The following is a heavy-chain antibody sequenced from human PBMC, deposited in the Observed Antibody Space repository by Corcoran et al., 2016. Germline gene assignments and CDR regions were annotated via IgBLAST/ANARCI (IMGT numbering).Heavy chain of an antibody. CDR1: GGTFSSYA. CDR2: IIPIFGTA. Sequence: QVQLVQSGAEVKKPGSSVKVSCKASGGTFSSYAISWVRQAPGQGLEWMGGIIPIFGTANYAQKFQGRVTITADKSTSTDYMELSSLRSEDTAVYYWATREWLDTGGFGWFDPWGQGTLVTGSS. V-gene: IGHV1-69*06. CDR3: ATREWLDTGGFGWFDP. J-gene: IGHJ5*02. D-gene: IGHD6-19*01.